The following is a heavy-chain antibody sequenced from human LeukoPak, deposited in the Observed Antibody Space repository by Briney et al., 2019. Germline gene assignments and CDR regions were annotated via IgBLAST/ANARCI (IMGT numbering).Heavy chain of an antibody. Sequence: PSETLSLTCTVSGGSISSYYWSWIRQPPGKGLEWIGYIYYSGSTNYNPSLESRVTISVDTSKNQFSLSLSSVTAADTAVYYCAGGHTSMVTQFDYWGQGTLVTVSS. D-gene: IGHD5-18*01. J-gene: IGHJ4*02. CDR1: GGSISSYY. CDR3: AGGHTSMVTQFDY. CDR2: IYYSGST. V-gene: IGHV4-59*01.